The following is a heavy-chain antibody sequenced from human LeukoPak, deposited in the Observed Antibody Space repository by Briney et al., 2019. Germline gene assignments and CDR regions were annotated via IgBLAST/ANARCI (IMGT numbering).Heavy chain of an antibody. V-gene: IGHV1-2*02. CDR1: GYTFTSYD. Sequence: ASVKVSCKASGYTFTSYDINWVRQAPGQGLEWMGWINPNSGGTNYAQKFQGRVTMTRDTSISTAYMEMSRLRSDDTAMYYCARGDRLVYYYYMDVWGKGTTVTISS. D-gene: IGHD6-19*01. J-gene: IGHJ6*03. CDR2: INPNSGGT. CDR3: ARGDRLVYYYYMDV.